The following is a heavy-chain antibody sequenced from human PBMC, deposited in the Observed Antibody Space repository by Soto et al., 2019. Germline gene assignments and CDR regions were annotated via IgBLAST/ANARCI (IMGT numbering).Heavy chain of an antibody. CDR1: GGSISSYY. J-gene: IGHJ3*02. D-gene: IGHD5-18*01. CDR3: ASSGYSYDAFDI. Sequence: LSLTCTVSGGSISSYYWSWIRQPPGKGLEWIGYIYYSGSTNYNPSLKSRVTISVDTSKNQFSLKLSSVTAADTAVYYCASSGYSYDAFDIWGQGTMVTVSS. CDR2: IYYSGST. V-gene: IGHV4-59*01.